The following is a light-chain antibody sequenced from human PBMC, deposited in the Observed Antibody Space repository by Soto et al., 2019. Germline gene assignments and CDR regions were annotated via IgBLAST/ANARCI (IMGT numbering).Light chain of an antibody. J-gene: IGKJ1*01. V-gene: IGKV3D-7*01. CDR2: GAS. CDR3: QKDYNLPWT. Sequence: PGERVTLSCRASQSVSSSYLTWYQQKPGQAPRLLISGASTRATSIPARFSGSGSGTDFTLTISSLQPEDVAVYYCQKDYNLPWTFGQGTKVEIK. CDR1: QSVSSSY.